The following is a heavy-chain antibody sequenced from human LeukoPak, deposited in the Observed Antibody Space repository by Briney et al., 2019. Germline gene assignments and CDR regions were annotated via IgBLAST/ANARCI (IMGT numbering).Heavy chain of an antibody. J-gene: IGHJ4*02. CDR1: GGTFSSYA. D-gene: IGHD3-22*01. V-gene: IGHV1-69*05. CDR2: IIPIFGTA. Sequence: GASVKVSCKASGGTFSSYAISWVRQAPGQGLEWMGRIIPIFGTANYAQKFQGRVTITTDESTSTAYMELSSLRSEDAAVYYCARATSGYRLPDDYWGQGTLVTVSS. CDR3: ARATSGYRLPDDY.